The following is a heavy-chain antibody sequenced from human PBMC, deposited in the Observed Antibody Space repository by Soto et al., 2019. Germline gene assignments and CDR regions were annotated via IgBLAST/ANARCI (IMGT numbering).Heavy chain of an antibody. Sequence: PSETLSLTCTVSGGSISSSSYYWGWIRQPPGKGLEWIGSIYYSGSTYYNPSLKSRVTISVDTSKNQFSLKLSSVTAADTAVYYCARPGIAAAGTSWFDPWGQRTLVTVSS. CDR2: IYYSGST. J-gene: IGHJ5*02. D-gene: IGHD6-13*01. CDR3: ARPGIAAAGTSWFDP. CDR1: GGSISSSSYY. V-gene: IGHV4-39*01.